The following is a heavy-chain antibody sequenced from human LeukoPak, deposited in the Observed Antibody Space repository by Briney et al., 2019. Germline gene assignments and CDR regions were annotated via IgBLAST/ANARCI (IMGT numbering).Heavy chain of an antibody. V-gene: IGHV4-39*07. D-gene: IGHD3-22*01. CDR2: IFYSGST. Sequence: SETLSLTCSVSGGSISTSNYYWGWIRQPPGKGLEWIGNIFYSGSTYYSPSLKSRVTISLDTSRNQFSLKLSSVTAADTAVYYCARVEYYDSTGSWGYAFDIWGQGTMVTVSS. CDR3: ARVEYYDSTGSWGYAFDI. J-gene: IGHJ3*02. CDR1: GGSISTSNYY.